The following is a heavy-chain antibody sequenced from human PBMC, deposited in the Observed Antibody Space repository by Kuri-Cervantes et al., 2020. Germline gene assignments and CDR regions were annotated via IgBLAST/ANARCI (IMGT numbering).Heavy chain of an antibody. Sequence: GESLKISCAASGFTFSSYAMHWVRQAPGKGLEWVAVISYDGSNKYYADSVKGRFTISRDNSKNTLYLQMNSLRAEDTAVYYCAREHCSSTSCSYFDYWGQGTLVTVSS. CDR3: AREHCSSTSCSYFDY. V-gene: IGHV3-30*07. D-gene: IGHD2-2*01. CDR2: ISYDGSNK. J-gene: IGHJ4*02. CDR1: GFTFSSYA.